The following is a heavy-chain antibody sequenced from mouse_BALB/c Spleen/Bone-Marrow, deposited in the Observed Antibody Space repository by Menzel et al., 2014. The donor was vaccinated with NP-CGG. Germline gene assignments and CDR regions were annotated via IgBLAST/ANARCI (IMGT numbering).Heavy chain of an antibody. J-gene: IGHJ4*01. CDR2: INPYNGDT. D-gene: IGHD2-12*01. V-gene: IGHV1-37*01. Sequence: EVQLQQSGPELVKPGASPKISCKTSGYSFTGYTLYWVKQSHGKNLQWIGLINPYNGDTNYNQKFKDKATLTVDRSSSTAYMELLSLTSEDSAVYYCARSGRPFAMYYWGQGTSVTVSS. CDR1: GYSFTGYT. CDR3: ARSGRPFAMYY.